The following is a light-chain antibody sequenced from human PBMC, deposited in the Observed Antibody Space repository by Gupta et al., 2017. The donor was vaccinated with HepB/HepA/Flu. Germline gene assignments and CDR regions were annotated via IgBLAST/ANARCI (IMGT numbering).Light chain of an antibody. CDR2: KDR. Sequence: SYELPQPPSVPVSPVQTARITCSGDAFPKQYAYWYQQKPGQAPVLVIYKDRERPAGIPERFSGSSSGTTVTLTISGVQAEDEADYYCQSADSTYVIFGGGTKLTVL. V-gene: IGLV3-25*03. CDR3: QSADSTYVI. J-gene: IGLJ2*01. CDR1: AFPKQY.